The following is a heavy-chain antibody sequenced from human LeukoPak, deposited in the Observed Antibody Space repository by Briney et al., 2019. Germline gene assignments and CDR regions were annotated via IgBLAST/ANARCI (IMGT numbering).Heavy chain of an antibody. CDR3: ARESIADPLGWFDP. Sequence: SETLSLTCTVSGGSISSGDYYWSWIRQPPGKGLEWIGYIYYSGSTYYNPSLKSRVTISVDTSKNQFSLKLSSVTAADTAVYYCARESIADPLGWFDPWGQGTLVTVSS. J-gene: IGHJ5*02. D-gene: IGHD6-6*01. V-gene: IGHV4-30-4*08. CDR1: GGSISSGDYY. CDR2: IYYSGST.